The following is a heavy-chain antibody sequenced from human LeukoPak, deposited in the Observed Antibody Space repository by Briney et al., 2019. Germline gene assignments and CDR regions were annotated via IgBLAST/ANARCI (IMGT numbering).Heavy chain of an antibody. Sequence: GKSLRLSCAASGFTFSSYGLHWVRQAPGKGLEWVGVIYSDGSNKYFIYSVKGRFTISRDNSKNTLFLQMNSLRVDDTAVYYCARDLKSGYMDSWGQGDLVTVSS. V-gene: IGHV3-33*01. J-gene: IGHJ4*02. CDR3: ARDLKSGYMDS. CDR1: GFTFSSYG. CDR2: IYSDGSNK. D-gene: IGHD3-3*01.